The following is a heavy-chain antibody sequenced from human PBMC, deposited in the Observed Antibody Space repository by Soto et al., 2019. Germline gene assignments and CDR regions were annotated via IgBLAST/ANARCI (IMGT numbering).Heavy chain of an antibody. D-gene: IGHD2-2*01. CDR3: ASRYCSSTSCYYYYMEV. CDR1: GFTFSSYW. Sequence: GGSLRLSCAASGFTFSSYWMSWVRQAPGKGLEWVANIKQDGSEKYYVDSVKGRFTISRDNAKNSLYLQMNSLRAEDTAVYYCASRYCSSTSCYYYYMEVWGKGTTVTVSS. J-gene: IGHJ6*03. CDR2: IKQDGSEK. V-gene: IGHV3-7*01.